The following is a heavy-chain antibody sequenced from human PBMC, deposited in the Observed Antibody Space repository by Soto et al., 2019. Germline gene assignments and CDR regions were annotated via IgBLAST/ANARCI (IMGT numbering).Heavy chain of an antibody. Sequence: EVQLLESGGGLVQPGGSLRLSCAASGFTFSSYAMSWVRQAPGKGLEWVSAISGSGGSTYYADSVKGRFTISRDNSKNTLYLQMNSLRAEDTAVYYCAKDLRTTVVNRQGEKGFDYWGQGTLVTVSS. CDR1: GFTFSSYA. V-gene: IGHV3-23*01. CDR2: ISGSGGST. CDR3: AKDLRTTVVNRQGEKGFDY. J-gene: IGHJ4*02. D-gene: IGHD4-17*01.